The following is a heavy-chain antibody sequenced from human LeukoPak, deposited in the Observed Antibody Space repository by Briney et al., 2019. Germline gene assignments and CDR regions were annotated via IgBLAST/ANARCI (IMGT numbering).Heavy chain of an antibody. CDR1: GFTFSSYA. CDR3: ANPDSSGFYFAIRFDF. J-gene: IGHJ4*02. Sequence: GGSLRLSCTASGFTFSSYAMSWVRQAPGKGLEWVSTMSGSGDSTYYADSVKGRFTVSRDNSKNTLYLQMNSLRAEDTAVYFCANPDSSGFYFAIRFDFWGQGTLVTVSS. D-gene: IGHD3-22*01. V-gene: IGHV3-23*01. CDR2: MSGSGDST.